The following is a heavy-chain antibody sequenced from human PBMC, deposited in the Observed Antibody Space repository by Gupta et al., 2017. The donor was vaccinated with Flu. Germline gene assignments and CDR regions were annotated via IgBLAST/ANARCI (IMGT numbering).Heavy chain of an antibody. D-gene: IGHD3-3*01. V-gene: IGHV3-33*01. CDR2: IWYDGSNK. CDR1: GFTFSSYG. Sequence: QVQLVESGGGVVQSGRSLRLSCAASGFTFSSYGMHWVRQAPGKGLEWVAVIWYDGSNKYYADSVKGRFTISRDNSKNTLYLQMNSLRAEDTAVYYCARGHGDFWSGYYMGPIDYWGQGTLVTVSS. J-gene: IGHJ4*02. CDR3: ARGHGDFWSGYYMGPIDY.